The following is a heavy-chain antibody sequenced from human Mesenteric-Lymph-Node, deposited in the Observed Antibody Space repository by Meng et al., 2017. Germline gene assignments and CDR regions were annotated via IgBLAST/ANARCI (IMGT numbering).Heavy chain of an antibody. CDR1: AYTFTGYY. CDR2: ISGNTGNT. V-gene: IGHV1-18*04. Sequence: ASLKDSCKASAYTFTGYYMHWGRQAPGQGLEWVGWISGNTGNTNYAHDLRGRVTLTRDTSTSTAYMELGSLSSDDTAVYYCARGSGSSSRGYDYWGRGTLVTVSS. D-gene: IGHD6-19*01. J-gene: IGHJ4*02. CDR3: ARGSGSSSRGYDY.